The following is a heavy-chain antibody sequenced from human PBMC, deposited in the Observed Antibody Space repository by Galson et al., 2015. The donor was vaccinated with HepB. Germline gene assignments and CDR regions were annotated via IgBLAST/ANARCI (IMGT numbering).Heavy chain of an antibody. CDR1: GFSLSTSGMR. CDR3: ARIDNNSDLYYFNF. J-gene: IGHJ4*02. CDR2: IDWDDDK. V-gene: IGHV2-70*04. Sequence: PALVKPTQTLTLTCTVSGFSLSTSGMRVSWIRQSPGKALEWLAHIDWDDDKFYNTSLKTRLTISKDTPKNQVVLTMTNMDPVDTATYYCARIDNNSDLYYFNFWGQGTLVTVSS. D-gene: IGHD6-19*01.